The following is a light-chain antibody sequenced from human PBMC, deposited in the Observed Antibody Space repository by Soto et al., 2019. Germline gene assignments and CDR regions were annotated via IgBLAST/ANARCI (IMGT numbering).Light chain of an antibody. J-gene: IGLJ2*01. V-gene: IGLV4-69*01. Sequence: QLVLTQSPSTSASLGASVKLTCTLSSGHSNYAIAWHQQQPEKGPRYLMKLNSDGSHNKGDGIPDRFSGSSSGAERYLTISSLQSEDEADYYCQTWDTGIHVVFGGGTKVTVL. CDR1: SGHSNYA. CDR2: LNSDGSH. CDR3: QTWDTGIHVV.